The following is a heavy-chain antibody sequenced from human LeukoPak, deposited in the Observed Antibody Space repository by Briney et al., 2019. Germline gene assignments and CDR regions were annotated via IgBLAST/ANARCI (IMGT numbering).Heavy chain of an antibody. J-gene: IGHJ4*02. CDR3: ARDTRIVGATYYFDY. V-gene: IGHV3-53*01. Sequence: GGSLRLSCAASGFTVSSNYMSWVRQAPGKGLEWVSVIYSGGSTYYADSVKGRFTISRDNSKNTLYLQMNSLRAEDTAVYYCARDTRIVGATYYFDYWGQGTLVTVSS. CDR1: GFTVSSNY. CDR2: IYSGGST. D-gene: IGHD1-26*01.